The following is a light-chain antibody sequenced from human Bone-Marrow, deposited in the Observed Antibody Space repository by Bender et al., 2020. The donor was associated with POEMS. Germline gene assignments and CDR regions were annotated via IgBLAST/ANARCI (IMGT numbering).Light chain of an antibody. J-gene: IGLJ1*01. Sequence: QSALTQPASVSGSPGQSITISCTGTSSDVGAYNYVSWYQQHPGNAPKLIIYDVSKRPSGVSDRFSGSKSGNTASLTISGLRPEDEADYYCSSSSSRSTFVFGTGTKVTVL. V-gene: IGLV2-14*03. CDR1: SSDVGAYNY. CDR2: DVS. CDR3: SSSSSRSTFV.